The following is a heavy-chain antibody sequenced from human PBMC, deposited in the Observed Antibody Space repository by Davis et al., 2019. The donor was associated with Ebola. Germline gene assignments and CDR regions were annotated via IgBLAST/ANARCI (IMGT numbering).Heavy chain of an antibody. CDR1: RYTFSNYY. D-gene: IGHD1-14*01. Sequence: AASVKVSCKASRYTFSNYYIHWVRQAPGQGLEWMGRINPNSGGTNYAQKFQGRVTMTRDTSISTAYMELSRLRSDDTAVYYCARMRTPGAFDIWGQGTMVTVSS. V-gene: IGHV1-2*06. CDR3: ARMRTPGAFDI. CDR2: INPNSGGT. J-gene: IGHJ3*02.